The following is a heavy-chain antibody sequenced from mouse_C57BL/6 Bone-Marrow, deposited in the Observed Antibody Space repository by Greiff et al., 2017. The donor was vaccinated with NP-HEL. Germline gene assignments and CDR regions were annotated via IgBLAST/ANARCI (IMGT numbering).Heavy chain of an antibody. D-gene: IGHD2-4*01. V-gene: IGHV5-15*01. CDR1: GFTFSDYG. CDR3: ARQGYDYGAWFAY. CDR2: ISNLAYSI. J-gene: IGHJ3*01. Sequence: DVKLVESGGGLVQPGGSLKLSCAASGFTFSDYGMAWVRQAPRKGPEWVAFISNLAYSIYYADTVTGRFTISRENAKNTLYLEMSSLRSEDTAMYYCARQGYDYGAWFAYWGQGTLVTVSA.